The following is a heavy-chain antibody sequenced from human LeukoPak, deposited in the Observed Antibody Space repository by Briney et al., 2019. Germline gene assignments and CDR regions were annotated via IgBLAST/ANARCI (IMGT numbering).Heavy chain of an antibody. Sequence: PGGSLRLSCAASGFTFITYWMHWVRQAPGKGLVWVSSINSDESTTTYADSVKGRFTISRDNAKNMVYLQMNSLRAEDTAVYYCARAFGSGSQVINYFDFWGQGTLVTVSS. CDR3: ARAFGSGSQVINYFDF. D-gene: IGHD3-10*01. CDR1: GFTFITYW. V-gene: IGHV3-74*01. CDR2: INSDESTT. J-gene: IGHJ4*02.